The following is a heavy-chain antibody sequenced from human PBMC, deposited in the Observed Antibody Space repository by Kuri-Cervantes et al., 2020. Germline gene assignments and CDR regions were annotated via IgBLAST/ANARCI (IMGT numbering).Heavy chain of an antibody. CDR3: ARTSTPYDILTGTYYYYMDV. D-gene: IGHD3-9*01. J-gene: IGHJ6*03. Sequence: ASVKVSCKASGYTFTSYGISWVRQAPGQGLEWTGWISAYNGDTNYAQKLQGRVTMTTDTSTSTAYMELRSLRSDDTAVYYCARTSTPYDILTGTYYYYMDVWGKGTTVTVSS. CDR1: GYTFTSYG. V-gene: IGHV1-18*01. CDR2: ISAYNGDT.